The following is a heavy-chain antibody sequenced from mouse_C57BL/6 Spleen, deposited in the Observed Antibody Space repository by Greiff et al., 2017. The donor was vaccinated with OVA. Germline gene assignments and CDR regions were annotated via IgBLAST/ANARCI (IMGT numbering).Heavy chain of an antibody. V-gene: IGHV1-15*01. J-gene: IGHJ1*03. CDR1: GYTFTDYE. D-gene: IGHD1-1*01. CDR3: TRSRIYYGSSLYWYFDV. CDR2: IDPETGGT. Sequence: QVQLQQSGAELVRPGASVTLSCKASGYTFTDYEMHWVKQTPVHGLEWIGAIDPETGGTAYNQKFKGKAILTADKSSSTAYMELRSLTSEDSAVYYCTRSRIYYGSSLYWYFDVWGTGTTVTVSS.